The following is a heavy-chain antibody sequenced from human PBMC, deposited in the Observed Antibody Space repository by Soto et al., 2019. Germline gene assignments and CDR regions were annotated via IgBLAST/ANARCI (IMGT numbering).Heavy chain of an antibody. CDR2: ISAYNGNT. CDR3: ARDLVGYYDSSGYYY. V-gene: IGHV1-18*01. CDR1: GYTFTSSG. J-gene: IGHJ4*02. D-gene: IGHD3-22*01. Sequence: ASVKVSCKTSGYTFTSSGINWVRQAPGQGLEWMGWISAYNGNTNYAQKLQGRVTMTTDTSTSTAYMELRSLRSDDTAVYYCARDLVGYYDSSGYYYWGQGTLVTVSS.